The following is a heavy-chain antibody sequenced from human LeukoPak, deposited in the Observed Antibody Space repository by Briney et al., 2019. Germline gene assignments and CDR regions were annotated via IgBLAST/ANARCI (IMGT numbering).Heavy chain of an antibody. CDR3: ARHVSASGDYAYYLDY. V-gene: IGHV4-59*08. Sequence: SETLSLTCTVSGGSISSYYGSRIRQPPGKGLEWIGYIDYSGSTSYNPSLKSRVTISVDTSKNQFSLKLSSVTASDTAVYYCARHVSASGDYAYYLDYWGQGTLVTVSS. D-gene: IGHD4-17*01. J-gene: IGHJ4*02. CDR2: IDYSGST. CDR1: GGSISSYY.